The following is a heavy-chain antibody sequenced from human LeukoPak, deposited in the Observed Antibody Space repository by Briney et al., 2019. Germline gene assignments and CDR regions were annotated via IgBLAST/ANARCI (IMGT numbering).Heavy chain of an antibody. J-gene: IGHJ5*02. CDR2: IYYSGST. D-gene: IGHD6-13*01. V-gene: IGHV4-39*07. CDR3: ARVPESKLRIAAAGTKVYNWFDP. Sequence: SETLSLTCTVSGGSISSSSYYWGWIRQPPGKGLEWIGSIYYSGSTYYNPSLKSRVTISVDTSKNQFSLKLSSVTAADTAVYYCARVPESKLRIAAAGTKVYNWFDPWGQGTLVTVSS. CDR1: GGSISSSSYY.